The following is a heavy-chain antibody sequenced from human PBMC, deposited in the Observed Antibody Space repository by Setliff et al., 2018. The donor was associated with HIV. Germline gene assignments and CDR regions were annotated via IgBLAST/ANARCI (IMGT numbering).Heavy chain of an antibody. CDR3: ARDHHSGRGSNFPWYSDL. Sequence: ASVKVSCKASGYTFSNYGITWVRQAPGQGLEWMGWITSYNGNTNYAKKFKGRVTMTTDTSTSIAYMELKSLRSEDTAVYYCARDHHSGRGSNFPWYSDLWGRGTLVTVA. CDR1: GYTFSNYG. CDR2: ITSYNGNT. J-gene: IGHJ2*01. V-gene: IGHV1-18*01. D-gene: IGHD1-26*01.